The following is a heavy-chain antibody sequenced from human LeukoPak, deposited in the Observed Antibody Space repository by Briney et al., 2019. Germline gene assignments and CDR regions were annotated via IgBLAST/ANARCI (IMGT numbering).Heavy chain of an antibody. V-gene: IGHV1-2*04. Sequence: ASVKVSCKASGYTFTGYYMHWVRQDPGPGLEWMGWINPNSGGTNYAQKFLGWVTMTRDTSISTAYMELSRLRSDDTAVYYSAREIKGPLTFDYWGQGTLVTASS. CDR2: INPNSGGT. CDR1: GYTFTGYY. D-gene: IGHD3-9*01. J-gene: IGHJ4*02. CDR3: AREIKGPLTFDY.